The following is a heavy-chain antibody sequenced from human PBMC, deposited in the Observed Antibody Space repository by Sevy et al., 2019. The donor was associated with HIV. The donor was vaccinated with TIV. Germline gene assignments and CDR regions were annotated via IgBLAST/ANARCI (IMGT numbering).Heavy chain of an antibody. J-gene: IGHJ4*02. D-gene: IGHD6-13*01. Sequence: GGSLRLSCAASGFTFSSYAMSWVRQAPGKGLEWVSAISGSGGSTYYADSVKGRFTISRDNSKNTLYPQMNSLRAEDTAVYYCAKAGYSSSWWGIDYWGQGTLVTVSS. CDR2: ISGSGGST. CDR3: AKAGYSSSWWGIDY. V-gene: IGHV3-23*01. CDR1: GFTFSSYA.